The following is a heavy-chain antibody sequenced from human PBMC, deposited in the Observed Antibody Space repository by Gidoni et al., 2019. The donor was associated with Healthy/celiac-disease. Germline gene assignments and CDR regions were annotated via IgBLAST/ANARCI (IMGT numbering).Heavy chain of an antibody. V-gene: IGHV3-23*01. CDR2: ISGSGGST. Sequence: EVQLLESGGGLVQPGGSLRLSWAASGLPFSSYAMSWVRQAPGKGLEWVSAISGSGGSTYYADSVKGRFTISRDNSKNTLYLQMNSLRAEDTAVYYCANRDYYDSSRFDYWGQGTLVTVSS. CDR1: GLPFSSYA. J-gene: IGHJ4*02. CDR3: ANRDYYDSSRFDY. D-gene: IGHD3-22*01.